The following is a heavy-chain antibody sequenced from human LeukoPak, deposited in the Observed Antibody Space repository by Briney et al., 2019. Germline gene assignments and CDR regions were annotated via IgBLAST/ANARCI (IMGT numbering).Heavy chain of an antibody. D-gene: IGHD6-19*01. CDR3: ARGRGAAVAGPTTFDY. CDR2: IYYSGST. J-gene: IGHJ4*02. CDR1: GGSISSYY. Sequence: SETLSLTCTVSGGSISSYYWSWIRQPPGKGLEWIGYIYYSGSTNYNPSLKSRVTISVDTSKNQFSLKLSSVTAADTAVYYCARGRGAAVAGPTTFDYWGQGTLVTVSS. V-gene: IGHV4-59*01.